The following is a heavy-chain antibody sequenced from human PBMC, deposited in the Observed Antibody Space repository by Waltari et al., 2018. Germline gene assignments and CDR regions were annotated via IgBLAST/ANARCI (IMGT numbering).Heavy chain of an antibody. D-gene: IGHD4-4*01. CDR1: GYSFTTHW. CDR2: NYPGESDT. Sequence: EVQLVQSGAEVKKPGESLNISCKDSGYSFTTHWIGWVRQMPGKGLEWMGINYPGESDTRYSPSFQGQFTISADRSISTAYLQWSSLKASDTAIYYCARRRNYPGAAMDVWGQGTTVTVSS. V-gene: IGHV5-51*01. CDR3: ARRRNYPGAAMDV. J-gene: IGHJ6*02.